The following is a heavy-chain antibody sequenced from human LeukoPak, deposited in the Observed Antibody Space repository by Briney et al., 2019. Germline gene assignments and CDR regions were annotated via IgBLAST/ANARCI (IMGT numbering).Heavy chain of an antibody. Sequence: ASVKVSCKAPGYTFTGYHMHWVRQAPGRGLEWMGRINPNSGDTNYAQKFQGRVTMTRDTSISTAYMELSRLRSDDTAVYYCARDYCSSTSCLFDYWGQGTLVTVSS. V-gene: IGHV1-2*06. CDR1: GYTFTGYH. CDR3: ARDYCSSTSCLFDY. D-gene: IGHD2-2*01. J-gene: IGHJ4*02. CDR2: INPNSGDT.